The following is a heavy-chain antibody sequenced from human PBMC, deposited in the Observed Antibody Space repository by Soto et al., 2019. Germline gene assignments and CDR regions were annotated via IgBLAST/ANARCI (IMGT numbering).Heavy chain of an antibody. Sequence: WESLTISCTGVGGTFAHFWISWVRQMPGRGLEWMGRIDPRDSYTNYSPSFQGHVTISGDKSISTVYLQWASLKASDTAMYYCARLYCSSSTCDSWFDPWGQGSLVTVSS. V-gene: IGHV5-10-1*01. CDR1: GGTFAHFW. D-gene: IGHD2-2*01. CDR3: ARLYCSSSTCDSWFDP. CDR2: IDPRDSYT. J-gene: IGHJ5*02.